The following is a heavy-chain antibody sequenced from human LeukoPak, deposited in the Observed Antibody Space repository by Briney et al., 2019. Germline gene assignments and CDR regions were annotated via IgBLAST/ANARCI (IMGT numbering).Heavy chain of an antibody. J-gene: IGHJ4*02. V-gene: IGHV4-31*03. CDR3: ARGYSLAAAAY. CDR2: IYYSGST. Sequence: SETLSLTCTVSGGSISSGDYYWSWMRQHPGKGLEWIGYIYYSGSTYYNPSLKSRVTILLDTSKNQFSLNLSSVTAADTAVYYCARGYSLAAAAYWGQGTLVTVSS. D-gene: IGHD6-13*01. CDR1: GGSISSGDYY.